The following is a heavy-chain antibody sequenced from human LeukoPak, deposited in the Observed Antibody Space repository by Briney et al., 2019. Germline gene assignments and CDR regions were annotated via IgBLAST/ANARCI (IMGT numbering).Heavy chain of an antibody. CDR1: GYTFTGYY. D-gene: IGHD6-19*01. CDR3: ATDRPRIAVATRTLRTYDFDY. CDR2: FDPEDGET. V-gene: IGHV1-24*01. Sequence: GASVKVSCKASGYTFTGYYMHWVRQAPGKGLEWMGGFDPEDGETIYAQKFQGRVTMTEDTSTDTAYMELSSLRSEDTAVYYCATDRPRIAVATRTLRTYDFDYWGQGTLVTVSS. J-gene: IGHJ4*02.